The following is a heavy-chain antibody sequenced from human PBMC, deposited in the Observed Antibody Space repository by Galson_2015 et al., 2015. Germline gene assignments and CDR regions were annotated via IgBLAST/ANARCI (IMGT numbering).Heavy chain of an antibody. CDR1: GYTFTNYW. CDR3: ARWANPKFFDF. V-gene: IGHV5-51*01. Sequence: SGAEVKQPGESLKISCKGSGYTFTNYWIGWVRQISGKGLEWMGIIYPGDSRTTYSPSFQGQVTVSADKSISTAYLQWSSLKASDTAIYYCARWANPKFFDFWGQGALVTVSS. CDR2: IYPGDSRT. J-gene: IGHJ4*02.